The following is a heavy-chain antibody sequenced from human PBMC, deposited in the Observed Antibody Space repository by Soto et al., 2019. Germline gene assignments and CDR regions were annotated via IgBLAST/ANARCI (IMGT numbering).Heavy chain of an antibody. CDR2: MNPNSGNT. Sequence: ASVKVSCKASGYTFTSYDINWVRQATGQGLEWMGWMNPNSGNTGYAQKFQGRVTMTRNTSISTAYMELSSLRSEDTAVYYCARSYAVVVPAALNWFDPWGQGTLVTVSS. V-gene: IGHV1-8*01. CDR1: GYTFTSYD. CDR3: ARSYAVVVPAALNWFDP. J-gene: IGHJ5*02. D-gene: IGHD2-2*01.